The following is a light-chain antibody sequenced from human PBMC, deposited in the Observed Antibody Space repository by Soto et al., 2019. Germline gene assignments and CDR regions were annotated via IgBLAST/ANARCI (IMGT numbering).Light chain of an antibody. CDR1: SCNIGAGYD. V-gene: IGLV1-40*01. Sequence: QSVLTQPPSVSGAPGKRVTISCTVSSCNIGAGYDVHWYQQLPGRAPNLLIYGNTSRPSGVHDLFSGSKSVTSASLAITGLQAEDDAADYCLSFYSSLSVVFGGGTKLTVL. CDR2: GNT. CDR3: LSFYSSLSVV. J-gene: IGLJ2*01.